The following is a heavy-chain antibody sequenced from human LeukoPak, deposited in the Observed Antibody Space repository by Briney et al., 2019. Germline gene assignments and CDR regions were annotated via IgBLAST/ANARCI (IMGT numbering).Heavy chain of an antibody. V-gene: IGHV3-21*01. D-gene: IGHD5-18*01. CDR3: AREDTAMDY. J-gene: IGHJ4*02. Sequence: GGSLRLSCAASGFTFGSYSMNWVRQAPGKGLEWVSSISSSSSYIYYADSVKGRLTISRDNAKNSLYLQMNSLRAEDTAVYYCAREDTAMDYWGQGTLVTVSS. CDR2: ISSSSSYI. CDR1: GFTFGSYS.